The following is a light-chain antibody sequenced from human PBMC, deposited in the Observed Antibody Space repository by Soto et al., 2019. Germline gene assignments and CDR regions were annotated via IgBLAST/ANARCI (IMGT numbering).Light chain of an antibody. CDR3: QHYTSYSEA. V-gene: IGKV1-5*03. CDR2: KAS. J-gene: IGKJ1*01. CDR1: QTISSW. Sequence: DIQMTQSPSTLSGSVGDRVTITCRASQTISSWLAWYQQKPGKAPKLLIYKASTLNSGVPSRFSGSGSGTEFTLTISSLQPDDFATHYCQHYTSYSEAFRHRTKVDMK.